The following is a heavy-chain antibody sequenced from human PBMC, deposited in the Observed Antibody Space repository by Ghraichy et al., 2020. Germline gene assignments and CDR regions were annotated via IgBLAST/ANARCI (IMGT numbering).Heavy chain of an antibody. Sequence: SETLSLTCTVSGGSISSYYWSWIRQPPGKGLEWIGYIYYSGSTNYNPSLKSRVTISVDTSKNQFSLKLSSVTAADTAVYYCARGGGGELLSGEGYYYGMDVWGQGTTVTVSS. CDR2: IYYSGST. CDR3: ARGGGGELLSGEGYYYGMDV. CDR1: GGSISSYY. V-gene: IGHV4-59*01. J-gene: IGHJ6*02. D-gene: IGHD1-26*01.